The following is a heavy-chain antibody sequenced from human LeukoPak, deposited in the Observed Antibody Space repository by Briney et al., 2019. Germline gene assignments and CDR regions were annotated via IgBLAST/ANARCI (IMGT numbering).Heavy chain of an antibody. CDR2: IWYDGSHK. D-gene: IGHD3-10*01. V-gene: IGHV3-33*08. Sequence: GGSLRLSCAASGFTFSSYGMHWVRQAPGKGLEWVAVIWYDGSHKYYADSVKGRFTISRDYSKNTLHLQMNSLRAEDTAVYYCARDLLLWFGELSGDSDYWGQGTLVTVSS. CDR1: GFTFSSYG. J-gene: IGHJ4*02. CDR3: ARDLLLWFGELSGDSDY.